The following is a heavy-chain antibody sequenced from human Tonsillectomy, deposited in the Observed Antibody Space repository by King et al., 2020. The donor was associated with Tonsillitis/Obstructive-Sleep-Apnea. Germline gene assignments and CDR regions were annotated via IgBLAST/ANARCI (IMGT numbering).Heavy chain of an antibody. D-gene: IGHD3-10*01. CDR2: TNSDRSST. V-gene: IGHV3-74*01. Sequence: VQLVESGGGLVQPGVSLRLSCAASGFTFSSHWMHLVRQAPGKGLVWFSRTNSDRSSTNYPDSVKGRFTISRDNAKNTLYLQMNSLRAEDTAVYYCARGRMGAFDIWGQGTMVTVSS. CDR3: ARGRMGAFDI. J-gene: IGHJ3*02. CDR1: GFTFSSHW.